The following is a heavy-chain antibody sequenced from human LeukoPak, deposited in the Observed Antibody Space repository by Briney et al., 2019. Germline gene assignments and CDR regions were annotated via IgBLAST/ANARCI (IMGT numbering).Heavy chain of an antibody. D-gene: IGHD6-13*01. CDR2: INPYSGDT. CDR1: GYTFTGYH. V-gene: IGHV1-2*06. CDR3: ARDQGSLTRSWYTGY. J-gene: IGHJ4*02. Sequence: ASVKVSCKASGYTFTGYHTHWVRQAPGQGPEWMGRINPYSGDTNFAQKFQGRVTMTRDTSITTAYMDLSSLTPDDTAVYFCARDQGSLTRSWYTGYWGQGTQVTVSS.